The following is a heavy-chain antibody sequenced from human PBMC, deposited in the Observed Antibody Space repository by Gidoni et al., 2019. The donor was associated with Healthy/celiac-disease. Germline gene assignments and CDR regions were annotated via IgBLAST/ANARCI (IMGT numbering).Heavy chain of an antibody. V-gene: IGHV4-59*01. CDR1: GGSISSYD. CDR3: ARGATTYCSGGSRYGPPKYYYYYYYMDV. Sequence: ESGPGLVKPSETLSLTCTVPGGSISSYDWSWIRQPPGKGLEWSGYIYYSGSTNYNPSLKSRVTISVDTSKNQFSLKLSSVTAADTAVYYCARGATTYCSGGSRYGPPKYYYYYYYMDVWGNGTTVTVSS. J-gene: IGHJ6*03. D-gene: IGHD2-15*01. CDR2: IYYSGST.